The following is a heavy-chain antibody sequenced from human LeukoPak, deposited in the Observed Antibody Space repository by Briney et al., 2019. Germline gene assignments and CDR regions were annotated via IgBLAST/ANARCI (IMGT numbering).Heavy chain of an antibody. CDR2: IWYDGSNK. CDR1: GFTFSSYG. J-gene: IGHJ4*02. D-gene: IGHD3-9*01. V-gene: IGHV3-33*01. Sequence: PGRSLRLSCAASGFTFSSYGMHWVRQAPGKGLEWVAVIWYDGSNKYYADSVKGRFTISRDNSKNTLYLQMNSLRAEDTAVYYCARDFWNSTSGSRYFDWLLGVFDYWGQGTLVTVSS. CDR3: ARDFWNSTSGSRYFDWLLGVFDY.